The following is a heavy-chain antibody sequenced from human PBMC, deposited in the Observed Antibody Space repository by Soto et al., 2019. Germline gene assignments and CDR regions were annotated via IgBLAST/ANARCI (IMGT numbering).Heavy chain of an antibody. CDR2: ISYDGSNK. V-gene: IGHV3-30*18. J-gene: IGHJ4*02. CDR3: AKDHSHTVTKYYFDY. Sequence: PGGSLRLSCAASGFTFSSYGMHWVRQAPGKGLEWVAVISYDGSNKYYADSVKGRFTISRDNSKNTLYLQMNSLRAEDTAVYYCAKDHSHTVTKYYFDYWGQGTLVTVSS. D-gene: IGHD4-17*01. CDR1: GFTFSSYG.